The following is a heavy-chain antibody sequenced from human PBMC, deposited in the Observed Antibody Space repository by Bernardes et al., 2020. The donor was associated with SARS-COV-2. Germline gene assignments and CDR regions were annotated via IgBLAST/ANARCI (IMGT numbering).Heavy chain of an antibody. Sequence: GGSLRLSCAASGFTFSSYSMNWVRQAPGKGLEWVSYISSSSSTIYYADSVKGRFTISRDNAKNSLYLQMNSLRAEDTAVYYCARFKGDCSSTSCLFGYYYYYMDVWCKGTTVTVSS. J-gene: IGHJ6*03. D-gene: IGHD2-2*01. CDR1: GFTFSSYS. V-gene: IGHV3-48*04. CDR2: ISSSSSTI. CDR3: ARFKGDCSSTSCLFGYYYYYMDV.